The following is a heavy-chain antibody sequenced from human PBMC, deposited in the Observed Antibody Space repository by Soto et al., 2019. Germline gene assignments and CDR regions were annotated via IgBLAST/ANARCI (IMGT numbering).Heavy chain of an antibody. Sequence: SETLSLTCTVSGGSISSSSYYWGWIRQPPGKGLEWIGSIYYSGSTYYNPSLKSRVTISVDTSKNQFSLKLSSVTAADTAVYYGKCSGYYDFWSGYNWGQGTLVTVSS. J-gene: IGHJ4*02. CDR1: GGSISSSSYY. V-gene: IGHV4-39*01. D-gene: IGHD3-3*01. CDR3: KCSGYYDFWSGYN. CDR2: IYYSGST.